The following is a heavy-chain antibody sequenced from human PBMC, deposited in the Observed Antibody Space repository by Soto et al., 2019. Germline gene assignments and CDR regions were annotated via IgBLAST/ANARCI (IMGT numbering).Heavy chain of an antibody. CDR1: GYTFTSYA. J-gene: IGHJ3*02. CDR2: INAGNGNT. Sequence: QVQLVQSGAEVKKPGASVKVSCKASGYTFTSYAMHWVRQAPGQRLEWMGWINAGNGNTKYSQKFQGRVTITRDTSASTAYMELSSLRSEDMAVYYCARGDPYYYDSREPSHAFDIWGQGTMVTVSS. V-gene: IGHV1-3*01. CDR3: ARGDPYYYDSREPSHAFDI. D-gene: IGHD3-22*01.